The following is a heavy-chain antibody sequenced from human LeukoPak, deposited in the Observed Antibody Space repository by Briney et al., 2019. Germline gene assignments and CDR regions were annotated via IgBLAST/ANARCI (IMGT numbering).Heavy chain of an antibody. CDR1: GFIFSGYW. CDR2: IKQDGSEK. Sequence: PGGSLRLSCTASGFIFSGYWMSWVRQAPGKGLEWVADIKQDGSEKYYVDSVKGRFTISRDNAKNSLYLQMNSLRAEDTAVYSCARDIRDGASYYFDYWGQGTLVTVSS. J-gene: IGHJ4*02. CDR3: ARDIRDGASYYFDY. D-gene: IGHD5-24*01. V-gene: IGHV3-7*01.